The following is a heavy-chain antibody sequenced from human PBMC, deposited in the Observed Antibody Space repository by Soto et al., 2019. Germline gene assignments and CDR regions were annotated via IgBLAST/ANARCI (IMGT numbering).Heavy chain of an antibody. CDR1: GGSISSDHYH. D-gene: IGHD2-21*02. Sequence: KPSDTLSLTCTVSGGSISSDHYHWTWIRQPPGKGLEWIGYIHYSGSIYYNPSLQSRVTMSVDTSKNLFSLKLSSVTAADTAVYFCAREDDGGDRDYYGLDVWGQGTTVTVSS. CDR3: AREDDGGDRDYYGLDV. V-gene: IGHV4-30-4*02. J-gene: IGHJ6*02. CDR2: IHYSGSI.